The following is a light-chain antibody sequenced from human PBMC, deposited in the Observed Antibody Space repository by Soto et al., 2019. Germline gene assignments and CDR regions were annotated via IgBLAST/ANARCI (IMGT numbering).Light chain of an antibody. Sequence: DIQMTQSPSTLSASVGDRVTITCRASQSISSWLAWYQQKPGRAPTLLMYKASSLESGVPSRFSGSGSGTEFTLTISSLQPDDVATYYCQQYNSYPYTFGQGTKLEIK. CDR3: QQYNSYPYT. J-gene: IGKJ2*01. V-gene: IGKV1-5*03. CDR2: KAS. CDR1: QSISSW.